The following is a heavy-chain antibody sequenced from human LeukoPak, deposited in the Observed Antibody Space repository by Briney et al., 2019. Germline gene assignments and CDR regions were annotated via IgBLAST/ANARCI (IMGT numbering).Heavy chain of an antibody. Sequence: GGSLRLSCAASGFTVSSNCMSWVRQAPGKGLEWVSVIYSGGSTYYADSVKGRFTISRDNSKNTLYLQMNSLRAEDTAVYYCASLVTTYYFDYWGQGTLVTVSS. D-gene: IGHD1-14*01. J-gene: IGHJ4*02. CDR3: ASLVTTYYFDY. CDR1: GFTVSSNC. CDR2: IYSGGST. V-gene: IGHV3-66*01.